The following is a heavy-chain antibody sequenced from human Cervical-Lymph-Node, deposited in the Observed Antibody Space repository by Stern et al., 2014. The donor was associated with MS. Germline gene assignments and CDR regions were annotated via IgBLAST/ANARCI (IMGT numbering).Heavy chain of an antibody. CDR3: ARDRGSYSDH. Sequence: QVQLVQSGAEVERPGASVKVSCKASGYTFTAYFLHWVRQAPGQGLEWMGWISAKTVSSADAQKFQDRVTMTRDTSINTGYMEVSSLRSDDTAVYYCARDRGSYSDHWGQGTLVAVSS. CDR2: ISAKTVSS. D-gene: IGHD1-26*01. CDR1: GYTFTAYF. J-gene: IGHJ4*02. V-gene: IGHV1-2*02.